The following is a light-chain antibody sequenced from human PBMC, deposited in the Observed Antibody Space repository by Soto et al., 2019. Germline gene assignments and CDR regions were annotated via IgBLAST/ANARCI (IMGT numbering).Light chain of an antibody. CDR3: SSYAGINNGI. Sequence: QSALTQPPSASGSPGQSVTISCTGTSSDVGGYDYVSWYQQQSGEAPKLIIYEVTNRPSGVPDRFSGSKSGNTASLTVSGLQSEDEADYYCSSYAGINNGIFGAGTQLTVL. CDR2: EVT. V-gene: IGLV2-8*01. CDR1: SSDVGGYDY. J-gene: IGLJ7*01.